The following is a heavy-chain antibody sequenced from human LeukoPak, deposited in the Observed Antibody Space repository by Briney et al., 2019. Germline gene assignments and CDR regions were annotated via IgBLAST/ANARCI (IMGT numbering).Heavy chain of an antibody. V-gene: IGHV4-39*01. CDR3: DRHGGYDGRAYWFDH. CDR1: GGPKKSSNYL. D-gene: IGHD3-22*01. CDR2: IHYSGST. Sequence: SETLSLTCCVWGGPKKSSNYLWGWIRQPPGKGLEWIGSIHYSGSTYHNPSLKSRVTISVDASKNQFSLKLSSVIAADTAVYAFDRHGGYDGRAYWFDHWGQGTLVTVSS. J-gene: IGHJ5*02.